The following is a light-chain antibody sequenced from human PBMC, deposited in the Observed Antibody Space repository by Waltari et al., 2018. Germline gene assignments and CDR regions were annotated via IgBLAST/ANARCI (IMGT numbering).Light chain of an antibody. CDR3: QHYSNWPLS. Sequence: VLTQSPATLSLSPGERATLSCRASQSVSSSLAWYQQKPGQAPRLLIYDASNRATGSPDRFSGSGSGTDFTLTISSLEPEDFAIYYCQHYSNWPLSFGGGTKVEIK. V-gene: IGKV3-11*01. J-gene: IGKJ4*01. CDR2: DAS. CDR1: QSVSSS.